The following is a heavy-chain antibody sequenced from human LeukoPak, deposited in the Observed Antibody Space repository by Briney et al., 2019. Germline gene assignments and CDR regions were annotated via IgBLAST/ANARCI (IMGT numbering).Heavy chain of an antibody. CDR1: GFTFRGYW. D-gene: IGHD3-10*01. CDR2: INSDGSST. CDR3: ARPSGSYYYDAFDI. Sequence: GGSLRLSCAASGFTFRGYWIHWVRQAPGKGLVWVSRINSDGSSTSYADSVKGRFTISRDNAKNTLYLQMNSLRAEDTAVYYCARPSGSYYYDAFDIWGQGTMVTVSS. J-gene: IGHJ3*02. V-gene: IGHV3-74*01.